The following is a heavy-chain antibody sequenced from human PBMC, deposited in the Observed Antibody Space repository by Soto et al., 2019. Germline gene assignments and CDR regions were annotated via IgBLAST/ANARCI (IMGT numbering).Heavy chain of an antibody. J-gene: IGHJ4*02. V-gene: IGHV4-59*01. Sequence: SETLSLTCTVSGGSISSNYWSWIRQSPGKGLEWIGYIYYSGSTNYNPSLKSRVTLSLDTSKKQLSLKLTSVTAADTAVYYCARHDSSSWYYFDYWGQGTLVTVSS. CDR1: GGSISSNY. D-gene: IGHD6-13*01. CDR2: IYYSGST. CDR3: ARHDSSSWYYFDY.